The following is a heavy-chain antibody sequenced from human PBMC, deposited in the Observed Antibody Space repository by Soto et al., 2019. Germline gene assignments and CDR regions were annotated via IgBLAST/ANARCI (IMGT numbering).Heavy chain of an antibody. J-gene: IGHJ2*01. V-gene: IGHV3-21*06. CDR1: GFTFSSYS. CDR3: ARGLVSVEQWLAGWYFDL. CDR2: ISSSSSHI. Sequence: EVQLVESGGGLVKPGGSLRLSCAASGFTFSSYSMNWVRQAPGKGLEWVSSISSSSSHIYYADSVKGRFTISRDNAKNPLYLQMNSLRAEDTAVYYCARGLVSVEQWLAGWYFDLWGRGTLVTVSS. D-gene: IGHD6-19*01.